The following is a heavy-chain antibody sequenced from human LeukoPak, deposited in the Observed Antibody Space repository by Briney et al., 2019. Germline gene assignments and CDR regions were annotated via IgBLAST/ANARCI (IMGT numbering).Heavy chain of an antibody. D-gene: IGHD4-17*01. Sequence: GGSLRLSCAASGFTFSSYWMHWVRQAPGKGLVWVSRINGNGGSTNYADSVKGRFTISRDNSKNTLYLQMNSLRAEDTAVYYCAILTVTTAYWGQGTLVTVSS. CDR2: INGNGGST. V-gene: IGHV3-74*01. CDR1: GFTFSSYW. CDR3: AILTVTTAY. J-gene: IGHJ4*02.